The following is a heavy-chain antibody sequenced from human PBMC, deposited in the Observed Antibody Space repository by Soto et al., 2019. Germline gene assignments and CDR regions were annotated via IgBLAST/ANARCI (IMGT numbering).Heavy chain of an antibody. CDR2: IIPIFGPA. V-gene: IGHV1-69*13. D-gene: IGHD1-1*01. CDR1: GCTFSSHS. Sequence: SVKVSCKSSGCTFSSHSINWVRQAPGQGLEWMGGIIPIFGPANFAKKFQGRVTITADESTTTAYMELSSLTSEDTAVYYCATGSFTSTGGRIGYHYNAMDVWGQGTTVTVSS. J-gene: IGHJ6*02. CDR3: ATGSFTSTGGRIGYHYNAMDV.